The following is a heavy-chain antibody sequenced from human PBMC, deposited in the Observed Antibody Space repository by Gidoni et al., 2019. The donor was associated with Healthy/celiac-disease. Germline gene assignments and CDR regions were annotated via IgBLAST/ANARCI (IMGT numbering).Heavy chain of an antibody. CDR2: ISGSGGST. V-gene: IGHV3-23*01. Sequence: VHLLESGGGLVQPGGSVRPSCAASGFTFSSYAMGWVRQAPGKALEWVSVISGSGGSTYYADSVKGRFTISRDNSKNTLYLQMNSLRAEDTAVYYCAKALVTHAWGAFDIWGQGTMVTVSS. J-gene: IGHJ3*02. D-gene: IGHD2-21*02. CDR1: GFTFSSYA. CDR3: AKALVTHAWGAFDI.